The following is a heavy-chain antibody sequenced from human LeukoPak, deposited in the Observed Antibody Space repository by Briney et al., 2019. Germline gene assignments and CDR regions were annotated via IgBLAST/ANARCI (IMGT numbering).Heavy chain of an antibody. Sequence: PGGSLRLSCAASGFNFSSYAMSWVRQAPGKGLEWVSAISGSGGSTYYADSVKGRITISRDKSKNTLYLQMNSLRAEDTALYYCAKDGEGWGGPFDYGGQGTLVTVSS. CDR1: GFNFSSYA. J-gene: IGHJ4*02. D-gene: IGHD3-16*01. CDR3: AKDGEGWGGPFDY. CDR2: ISGSGGST. V-gene: IGHV3-23*01.